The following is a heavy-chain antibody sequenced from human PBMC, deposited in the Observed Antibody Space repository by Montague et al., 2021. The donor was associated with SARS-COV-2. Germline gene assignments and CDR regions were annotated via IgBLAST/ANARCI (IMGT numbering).Heavy chain of an antibody. CDR3: ARGSQVGSWPPTDSSMDV. CDR2: TYYRSKWHN. D-gene: IGHD6-13*01. J-gene: IGHJ6*02. V-gene: IGHV6-1*01. Sequence: CAISGDSVSSNSAAWKWIRQSPSRGLEWLGRTYYRSKWHNDYAESVKSRITINPDTSKSQISLQLNSVTPEDTAVYYCARGSQVGSWPPTDSSMDVWGQGTKVTVSS. CDR1: GDSVSSNSAA.